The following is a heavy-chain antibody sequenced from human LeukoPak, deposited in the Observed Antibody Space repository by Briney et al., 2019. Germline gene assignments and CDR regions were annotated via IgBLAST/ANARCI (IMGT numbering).Heavy chain of an antibody. Sequence: SETLSLTCTVSGGSISSGGYYWSWIRQPPGKGLEWIGYIYHSGSTYCNPSLKSRVTMSVDRSKNQFSLKLSSVTAADTAVYYCARYCSSTSCYRPHAFDIWGQGTMVTVSS. V-gene: IGHV4-30-2*01. CDR2: IYHSGST. J-gene: IGHJ3*02. D-gene: IGHD2-2*02. CDR3: ARYCSSTSCYRPHAFDI. CDR1: GGSISSGGYY.